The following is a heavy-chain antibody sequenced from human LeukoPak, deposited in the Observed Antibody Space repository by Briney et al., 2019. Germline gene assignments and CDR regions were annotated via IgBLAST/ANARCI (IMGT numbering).Heavy chain of an antibody. D-gene: IGHD5-24*01. J-gene: IGHJ4*02. V-gene: IGHV3-11*04. Sequence: PGRSLRLSCAASGFTFSDYYMSWIRQAPGKGLEWVSYISSSGSTIYYADSVKGRFTISRDNAKNSLYLQMNSLRAEDTAVYYCARDSGWLQFSPLDYWGQGTLVTVSS. CDR3: ARDSGWLQFSPLDY. CDR1: GFTFSDYY. CDR2: ISSSGSTI.